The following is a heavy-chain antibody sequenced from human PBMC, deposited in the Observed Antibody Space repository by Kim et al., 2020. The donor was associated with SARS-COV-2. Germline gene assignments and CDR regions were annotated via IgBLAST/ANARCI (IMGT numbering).Heavy chain of an antibody. CDR3: ASLGGGYYNHLGAFDI. J-gene: IGHJ3*02. CDR1: GYSFTSYW. Sequence: GESLKISCKGSGYSFTSYWISWVRQMPGKGLEWMGRIDPSDSYTNYSPSFQGHVTISADKSISTAYLQWSSLKASDTAMYYCASLGGGYYNHLGAFDIWGQGTMVTVSS. V-gene: IGHV5-10-1*01. D-gene: IGHD3-10*01. CDR2: IDPSDSYT.